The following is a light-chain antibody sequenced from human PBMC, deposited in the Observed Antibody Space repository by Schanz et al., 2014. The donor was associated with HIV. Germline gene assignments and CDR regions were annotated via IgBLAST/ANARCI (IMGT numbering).Light chain of an antibody. J-gene: IGLJ3*02. V-gene: IGLV2-8*01. Sequence: QSALTQPPSASGSPGQSVTISCTGTSSDVGGYKYVSWYQQHPGKAPKLLIYEVSKRPLGVPDRFSGSKSGNTASLTVSGLQAEDEADYYCSSYAGSNNFGVFGGGTKLTVL. CDR1: SSDVGGYKY. CDR2: EVS. CDR3: SSYAGSNNFGV.